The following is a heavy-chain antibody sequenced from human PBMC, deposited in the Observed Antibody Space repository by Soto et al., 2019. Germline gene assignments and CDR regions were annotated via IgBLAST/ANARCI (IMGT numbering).Heavy chain of an antibody. J-gene: IGHJ4*02. CDR1: GYSFTSYW. V-gene: IGHV5-51*01. CDR3: DY. D-gene: IGHD3-16*02. CDR2: IYPGDSDT. Sequence: GGSLKISCNGSGYSFTSYWIGWVRQMPGKGLEWMGIIYPGDSDTRYSPSFQGQVTISADDTASYYCARDCLLFSGPYRPSRFDYWGLGALVTVSS.